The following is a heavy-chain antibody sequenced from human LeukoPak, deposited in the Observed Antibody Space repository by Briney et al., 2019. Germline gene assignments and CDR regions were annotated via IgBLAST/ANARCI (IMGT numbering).Heavy chain of an antibody. J-gene: IGHJ2*01. Sequence: GGSLRLSCAASGFTFSSYGMHWVRQAPGKGLEGVAFIRYDGSNKYYADSVKGRFTISRDNSKNTLYLQMNSLRAEDTAVYYCARWPSGGVTIFGVVGDWYFDLWGRGTLVTVSS. D-gene: IGHD3-3*01. CDR3: ARWPSGGVTIFGVVGDWYFDL. CDR2: IRYDGSNK. CDR1: GFTFSSYG. V-gene: IGHV3-30*02.